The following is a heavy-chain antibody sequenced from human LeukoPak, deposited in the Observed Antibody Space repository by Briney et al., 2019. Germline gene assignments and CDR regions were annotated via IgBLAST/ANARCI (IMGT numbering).Heavy chain of an antibody. CDR3: ARLDYYGSGSYYKSEYGFDY. CDR2: TFPGDSYS. CDR1: GYSFSSYW. D-gene: IGHD3-10*01. Sequence: GESLKISCKGSGYSFSSYWIAWVRQMPGKGLEWMGMTFPGDSYSIYSPSFQGQVTMSVDKSITTAYLQWSSLKASDTAMYYCARLDYYGSGSYYKSEYGFDYWGQGTLVTVSS. J-gene: IGHJ4*02. V-gene: IGHV5-51*01.